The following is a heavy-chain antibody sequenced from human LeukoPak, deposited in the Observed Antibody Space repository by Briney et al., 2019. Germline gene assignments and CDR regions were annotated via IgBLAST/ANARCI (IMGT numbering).Heavy chain of an antibody. Sequence: SETLSLTCTVSGGSISSSSYYWGWIRQPPGKGLEWIGRIHSSGSTHYNPSLKSRVTMSPDTSKNQFSLKLTSVTAADTAVYYCARDNDFFDYWGQGTLVTVSS. CDR1: GGSISSSSYY. V-gene: IGHV4-39*07. CDR2: IHSSGST. CDR3: ARDNDFFDY. J-gene: IGHJ4*02.